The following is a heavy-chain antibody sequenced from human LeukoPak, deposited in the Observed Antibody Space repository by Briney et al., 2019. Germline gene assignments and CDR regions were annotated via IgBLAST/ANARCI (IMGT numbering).Heavy chain of an antibody. J-gene: IGHJ6*03. Sequence: EASVKVSCKASGGTFSSYAISWVRQAPGQGLEWMGWINPNSDGTQYAQKFQGRVTMTRNTSISTAYMELSSLRSEDTAVYYCARDNGGTAMAYYYYYYMDVWGKGTTVTISS. V-gene: IGHV1-8*02. CDR3: ARDNGGTAMAYYYYYYMDV. CDR2: INPNSDGT. D-gene: IGHD5-18*01. CDR1: GGTFSSYA.